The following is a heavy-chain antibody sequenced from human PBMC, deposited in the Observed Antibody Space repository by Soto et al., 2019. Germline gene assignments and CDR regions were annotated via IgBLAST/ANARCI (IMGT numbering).Heavy chain of an antibody. CDR3: VRVGVGIGNHFDS. D-gene: IGHD1-26*01. V-gene: IGHV4-59*12. Sequence: SETLSLTCSVSNGSISGFYWTWIRQPPGKILEWIGYIHYSGRTDYNPSLTSRATMSVDTSNNQFSLNLKSITAADTAVYYCVRVGVGIGNHFDSWGRGTLVTVSS. CDR1: NGSISGFY. CDR2: IHYSGRT. J-gene: IGHJ4*02.